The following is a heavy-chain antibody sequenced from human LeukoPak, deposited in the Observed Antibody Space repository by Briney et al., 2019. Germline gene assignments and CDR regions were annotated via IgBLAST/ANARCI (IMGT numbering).Heavy chain of an antibody. J-gene: IGHJ6*02. CDR2: ISGSGGST. D-gene: IGHD2-2*01. Sequence: PGGSLRLSCAASGFTFSSYAMSRVRQAPGKVLEWVSAISGSGGSTYYADSVKGRFTISRDNSKNTLYLQMNSLRAEDTAVYYCARLGYCSSTSCYFRVRSTMDVWGQGTTVTVSS. CDR3: ARLGYCSSTSCYFRVRSTMDV. V-gene: IGHV3-23*01. CDR1: GFTFSSYA.